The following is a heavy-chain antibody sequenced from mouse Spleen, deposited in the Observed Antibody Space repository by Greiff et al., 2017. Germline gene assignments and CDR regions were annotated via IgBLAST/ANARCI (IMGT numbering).Heavy chain of an antibody. CDR1: GYTFTSYW. Sequence: VQLQQPGAELVKPGASVKLSCKASGYTFTSYWMHWVKQRPGQGLEWIGMIHPNSGSTNYNEKFKSKATLTVDKSSSTAYMQLSSLTSEDSAVYYCARGGYITNYAMDYWGQGTSVTVSS. V-gene: IGHV1-64*01. CDR3: ARGGYITNYAMDY. J-gene: IGHJ4*01. D-gene: IGHD1-1*01. CDR2: IHPNSGST.